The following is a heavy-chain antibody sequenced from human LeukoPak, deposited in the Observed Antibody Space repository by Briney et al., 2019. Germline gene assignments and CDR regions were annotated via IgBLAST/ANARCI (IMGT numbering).Heavy chain of an antibody. CDR3: ARRIAVAGSPVYNFDY. CDR2: INPKSGVT. V-gene: IGHV1-2*02. Sequence: GASVKVSCKASAYTLSGYYMHWVRQAPGQGLEWMGLINPKSGVTNYAQKFQGRVTMTWDTSINTTFMELSRRRSDDTAVYYCARRIAVAGSPVYNFDYWGQGTLVTVSS. CDR1: AYTLSGYY. J-gene: IGHJ4*02. D-gene: IGHD6-19*01.